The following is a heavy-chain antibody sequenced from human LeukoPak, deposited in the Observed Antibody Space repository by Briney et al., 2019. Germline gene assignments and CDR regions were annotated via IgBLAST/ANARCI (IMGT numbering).Heavy chain of an antibody. J-gene: IGHJ6*03. CDR2: IYYSGST. CDR1: GGSISSFY. Sequence: SETLSLTCTVYGGSISSFYWSWIRQPPGKGLEWIGYIYYSGSTNYNPSLKSRVTISVDTSKNQSSLKLSSVTAADTAVYYCARDGGESARPDYRDVWGEGTPVTVSS. CDR3: ARDGGESARPDYRDV. D-gene: IGHD6-6*01. V-gene: IGHV4-59*01.